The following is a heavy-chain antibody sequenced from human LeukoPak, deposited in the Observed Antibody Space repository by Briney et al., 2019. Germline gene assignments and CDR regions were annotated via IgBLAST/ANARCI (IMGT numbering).Heavy chain of an antibody. CDR1: GFTFSSYS. Sequence: GGSLRLSCAASGFTFSSYSMTWVRQAPGKGLEWVSSISSSSSYIYYADSVKGRFTISRDNAKNSLYLQMNSLRAEDTAVYYCARFIAVAAQGYWGQGTLVTVSS. CDR2: ISSSSSYI. D-gene: IGHD6-19*01. J-gene: IGHJ4*02. V-gene: IGHV3-21*01. CDR3: ARFIAVAAQGY.